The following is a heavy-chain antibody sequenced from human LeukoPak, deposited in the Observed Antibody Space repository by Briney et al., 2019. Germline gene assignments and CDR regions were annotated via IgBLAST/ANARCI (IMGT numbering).Heavy chain of an antibody. CDR2: ISGSGGST. Sequence: GGSLRLSCAASEFTFSNYAMNWVRQAPGKGLEWVSGISGSGGSTYNADSVKGRFIISGDNSRNTLYLQMNSLRAEDAALYYCAKYVAQQTTSAAFDVWGQGTVVTVSS. CDR1: EFTFSNYA. J-gene: IGHJ3*01. CDR3: AKYVAQQTTSAAFDV. D-gene: IGHD1-1*01. V-gene: IGHV3-23*01.